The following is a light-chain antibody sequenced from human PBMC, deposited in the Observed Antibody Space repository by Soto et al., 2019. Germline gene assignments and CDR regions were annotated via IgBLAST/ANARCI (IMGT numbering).Light chain of an antibody. J-gene: IGKJ4*01. CDR2: QAS. CDR3: QKYDTLTLT. CDR1: QRINSW. V-gene: IGKV1-5*03. Sequence: DIQMTQSPSTLSASVGDRVTLTCRASQRINSWLAWYQQKPGKAPKLLIYQASSLERGVPSRFSGSGSGTEFTLTITSLQPDDVATYYCQKYDTLTLTFGQGTKVDI.